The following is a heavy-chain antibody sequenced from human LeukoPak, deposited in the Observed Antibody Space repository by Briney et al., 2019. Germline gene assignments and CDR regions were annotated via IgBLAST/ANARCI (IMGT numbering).Heavy chain of an antibody. CDR1: GGSISSGGYS. J-gene: IGHJ4*02. CDR3: ARGPYYYGTRRRLFDY. V-gene: IGHV4-30-4*07. CDR2: IYYSVNT. D-gene: IGHD3-10*01. Sequence: SETLSLTCAVSGGSISSGGYSWSWIRQPPGKGLEWIGYIYYSVNTYYSPSLKSRVTISVDTSKNQFSLKLSSVTAADTAVYYCARGPYYYGTRRRLFDYWGQGTLVTVSS.